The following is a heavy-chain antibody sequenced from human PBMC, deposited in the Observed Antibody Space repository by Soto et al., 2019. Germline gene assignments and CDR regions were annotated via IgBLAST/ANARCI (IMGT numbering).Heavy chain of an antibody. Sequence: GASVKVSCKASGYTFTSYGISWVRQAPGQGLEWMGWISAYNGNRNYAQKLQGRVTMTTDTSTSTAYMELRSLRSDDTAVYYCARDRDNSNWPNFDFWGQGTLVTVAS. V-gene: IGHV1-18*01. D-gene: IGHD6-13*01. J-gene: IGHJ4*02. CDR2: ISAYNGNR. CDR3: ARDRDNSNWPNFDF. CDR1: GYTFTSYG.